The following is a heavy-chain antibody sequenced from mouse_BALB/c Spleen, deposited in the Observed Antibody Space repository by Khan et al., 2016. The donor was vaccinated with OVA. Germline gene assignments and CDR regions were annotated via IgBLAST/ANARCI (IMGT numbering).Heavy chain of an antibody. CDR1: GHTFTNYG. CDR2: INTYTGES. Sequence: QIQLVQSGPELKKPGETVKISCKASGHTFTNYGMNWVKQAPGKGLKWMGWINTYTGESTYADDFNGRFAFSLETSASTAYLQINNLKNEDMATYFCARPPYFSYAMDNWGQGTSVTVSS. CDR3: ARPPYFSYAMDN. V-gene: IGHV9-1*02. D-gene: IGHD2-10*01. J-gene: IGHJ4*01.